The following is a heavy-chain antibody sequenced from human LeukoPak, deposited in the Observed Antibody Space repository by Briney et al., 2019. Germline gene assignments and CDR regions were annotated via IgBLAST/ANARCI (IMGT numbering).Heavy chain of an antibody. J-gene: IGHJ4*02. CDR3: TKDSFYWGSWN. CDR2: IQNRENAK. Sequence: GGSLTPSCPTSGFDSATYGMHWARQAQARGREWVAFIQNRENAKSYADSVRGRFSIFRDDSKNTLYLQLSSLRRDDTAVYYCTKDSFYWGSWNWGPGALVIVSS. V-gene: IGHV3-30*02. CDR1: GFDSATYG. D-gene: IGHD7-27*01.